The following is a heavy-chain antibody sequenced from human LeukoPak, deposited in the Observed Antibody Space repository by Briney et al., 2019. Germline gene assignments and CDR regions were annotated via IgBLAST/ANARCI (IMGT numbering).Heavy chain of an antibody. D-gene: IGHD1-26*01. V-gene: IGHV3-7*03. CDR2: IKQDGSEK. J-gene: IGHJ4*02. Sequence: GGSLRLTCAASGFTFSSCWMSWVRQAPGKGLEWVANIKQDGSEKYYVDSVKGRFTISRDNAKNSLYLQMNSLRAEDTAVYYCAKGSRGNYDDWGQGTLVTVSS. CDR3: AKGSRGNYDD. CDR1: GFTFSSCW.